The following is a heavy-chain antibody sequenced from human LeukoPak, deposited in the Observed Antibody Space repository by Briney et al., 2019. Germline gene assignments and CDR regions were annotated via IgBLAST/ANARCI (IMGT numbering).Heavy chain of an antibody. CDR1: GYTFTGYY. CDR2: INSSGGST. V-gene: IGHV1-46*01. J-gene: IGHJ4*02. Sequence: ASVKVSCKASGYTFTGYYMHWVRQAPGQGLEWMGIINSSGGSTSYTQKFQGRVTMTRDTSTSTVYMELSSLRSEDTAVYFCARELGSGGYFDYWGQGTLVTVSS. CDR3: ARELGSGGYFDY. D-gene: IGHD3-16*01.